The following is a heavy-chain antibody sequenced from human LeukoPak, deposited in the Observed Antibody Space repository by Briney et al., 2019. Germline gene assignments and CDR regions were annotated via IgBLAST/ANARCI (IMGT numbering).Heavy chain of an antibody. CDR1: GYTFTGYY. J-gene: IGHJ4*02. CDR3: ARFAVHRRIAVTGQFGLDY. Sequence: GASVKVSCKASGYTFTGYYMHWVRQAPGQGLEWMGIINPSGGTTNYAQKFQGRVTMTRDTSTSTVYMELSSLRSEDTAVYYCARFAVHRRIAVTGQFGLDYWGRGTLVTVSS. D-gene: IGHD6-19*01. V-gene: IGHV1-46*01. CDR2: INPSGGTT.